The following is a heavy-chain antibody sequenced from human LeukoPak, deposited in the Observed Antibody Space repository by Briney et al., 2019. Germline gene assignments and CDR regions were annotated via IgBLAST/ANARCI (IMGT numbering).Heavy chain of an antibody. Sequence: GGSLRLSCAASGFTLCKHPMYWVRQAPGKGLEGVLSLSDTGDSRHYADSVKGRFTISRDSARSALYLQMNSLRAEDTAVYYCAKGDCASGSCYFDDWGQGSQVTVSS. J-gene: IGHJ4*02. CDR1: GFTLCKHP. V-gene: IGHV3-23*01. CDR3: AKGDCASGSCYFDD. CDR2: LSDTGDSR. D-gene: IGHD2-8*01.